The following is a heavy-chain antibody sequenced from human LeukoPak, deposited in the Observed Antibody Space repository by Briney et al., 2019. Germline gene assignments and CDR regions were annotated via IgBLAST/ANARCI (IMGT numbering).Heavy chain of an antibody. CDR3: ARARVVPAAIIA. V-gene: IGHV4-34*01. J-gene: IGHJ5*02. Sequence: PETLSLTCAVYGGSFSGYYWSWIRQPPGKGLEWIGEINHSGSNNYNTSLKSRVSISVDTSKNQFSLRLSSVTAADTAVYYCARARVVPAAIIAWGQGTLVTVSS. CDR2: INHSGSN. CDR1: GGSFSGYY. D-gene: IGHD2-2*02.